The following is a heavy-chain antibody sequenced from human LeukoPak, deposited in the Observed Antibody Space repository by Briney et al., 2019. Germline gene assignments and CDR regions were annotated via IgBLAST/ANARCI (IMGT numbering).Heavy chain of an antibody. D-gene: IGHD3-22*01. CDR3: ARLRGVTMIVRLLGRDPNNYFDY. J-gene: IGHJ4*02. Sequence: GGSLRLSCAASGFTFSDYSMTWVRQAPGKGLEWVSSITTSSTYIYYADSVKVRFTISRDNAKNSLYLQMTSLSAEDTAVYYCARLRGVTMIVRLLGRDPNNYFDYWGQGALVTVSS. CDR2: ITTSSTYI. V-gene: IGHV3-21*01. CDR1: GFTFSDYS.